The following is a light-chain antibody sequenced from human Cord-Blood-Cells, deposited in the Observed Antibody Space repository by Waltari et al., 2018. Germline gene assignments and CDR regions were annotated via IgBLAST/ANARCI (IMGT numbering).Light chain of an antibody. V-gene: IGLV2-23*01. Sequence: QSALTQPASVSGSPGQSITISCTGTSSDVGSYNLAFWYQQHPGKAPKLMIYEGSKRPSGVSNRFSGSKSGNTTSLTISGLQAEDEADYYCCSYAGSSTVVFGGGTKLTVL. CDR1: SSDVGSYNL. J-gene: IGLJ2*01. CDR3: CSYAGSSTVV. CDR2: EGS.